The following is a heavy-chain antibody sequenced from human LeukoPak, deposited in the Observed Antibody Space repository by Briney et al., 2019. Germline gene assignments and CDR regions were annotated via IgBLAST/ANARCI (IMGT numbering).Heavy chain of an antibody. CDR3: AKSQDSSGYSPFDY. Sequence: GGSLRLSCAASGFTFSSYAMHWVRQAPGKGLEWVAVISYDGSNKYYADSVKGRFTISRDNSKNTLYLQMNSLRAEDTAVYYCAKSQDSSGYSPFDYWGQGTLVTVSS. V-gene: IGHV3-30*04. D-gene: IGHD3-22*01. J-gene: IGHJ4*02. CDR1: GFTFSSYA. CDR2: ISYDGSNK.